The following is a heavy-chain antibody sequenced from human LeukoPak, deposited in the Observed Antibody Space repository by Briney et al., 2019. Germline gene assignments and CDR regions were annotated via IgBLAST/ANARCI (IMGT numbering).Heavy chain of an antibody. CDR3: ARTYGVGRWLSHFDY. D-gene: IGHD5-24*01. Sequence: SETLSLTCTVSGGSISSSDYYWGWIRQPPGKGLEWIGNIYYSGSTYYNPSLKSRVTISVDTSKNQFSLNLSSVTAADTAVYYCARTYGVGRWLSHFDYWGQGTLVTVSS. V-gene: IGHV4-39*07. J-gene: IGHJ4*02. CDR2: IYYSGST. CDR1: GGSISSSDYY.